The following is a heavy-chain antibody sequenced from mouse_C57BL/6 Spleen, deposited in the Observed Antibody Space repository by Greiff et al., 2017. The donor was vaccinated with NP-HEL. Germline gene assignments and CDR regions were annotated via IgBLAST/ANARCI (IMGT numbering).Heavy chain of an antibody. Sequence: EVQRVESVAELVRPGASVKLSCTASGFNIKNTYMHWVKQRPEQGLEWIGRIDPANGNTKYAPKFQGKATITADTSSNTAYLQLSSLTSEDTAIYYCARRDYSNYEGFDYWGQGTTLTVSS. CDR2: IDPANGNT. J-gene: IGHJ2*01. CDR1: GFNIKNTY. D-gene: IGHD2-5*01. V-gene: IGHV14-3*01. CDR3: ARRDYSNYEGFDY.